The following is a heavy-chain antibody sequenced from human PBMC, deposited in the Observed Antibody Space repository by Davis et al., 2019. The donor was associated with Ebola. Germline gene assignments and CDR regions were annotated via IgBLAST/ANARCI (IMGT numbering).Heavy chain of an antibody. CDR2: VSPSERAR. Sequence: PGGSLRLPCAPSGFIFSNYAMHWVRQPPGKGLEWVAVVSPSERARFYPDPVKGRFTISRDNSENTLYLQMDGLTADDTAVYYCARAVFNEVLDYWGQGTPVTVSS. CDR3: ARAVFNEVLDY. D-gene: IGHD1-1*01. V-gene: IGHV3-30*04. J-gene: IGHJ4*02. CDR1: GFIFSNYA.